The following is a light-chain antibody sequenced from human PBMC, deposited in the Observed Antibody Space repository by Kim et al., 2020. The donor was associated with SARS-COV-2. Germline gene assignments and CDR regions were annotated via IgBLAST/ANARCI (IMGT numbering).Light chain of an antibody. V-gene: IGKV3-20*01. Sequence: EIVLTQSPGTLSLSPGERATLSCRASQSVSSNFIAWYQQKPGQAPRILIHDASSRATGIPDRFSGRGSGTDFTLTISRLEPEDFAVYYCQLYIGLPPTWTFGQGTKVDIK. CDR3: QLYIGLPPTWT. J-gene: IGKJ1*01. CDR2: DAS. CDR1: QSVSSNF.